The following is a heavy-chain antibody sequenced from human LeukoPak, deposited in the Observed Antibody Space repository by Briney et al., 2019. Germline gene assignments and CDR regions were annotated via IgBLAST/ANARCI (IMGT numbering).Heavy chain of an antibody. V-gene: IGHV7-4-1*02. D-gene: IGHD6-13*01. J-gene: IGHJ4*02. CDR1: GYTFTNYP. Sequence: GASVKVSCKASGYTFTNYPMNWVRQGPGQGLQWMGWINTNTGNPTYAQGLTGRFVFSLDTSVSTAYLLISSLKAEDTAMYYCARHQTGSWYLRSDFDYWGQGTLVTVSS. CDR3: ARHQTGSWYLRSDFDY. CDR2: INTNTGNP.